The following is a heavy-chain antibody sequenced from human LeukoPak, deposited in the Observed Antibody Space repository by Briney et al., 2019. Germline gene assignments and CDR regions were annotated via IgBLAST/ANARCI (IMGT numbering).Heavy chain of an antibody. J-gene: IGHJ5*02. CDR3: ARGSGAPTEPNWFDP. CDR1: GGSINSVGYY. Sequence: SETLSLTCTVSGGSINSVGYYWSWIRQHPGKGLEWIGYIYFNGNTYYNPSLKSRVTILLDTSKKQFSLELISVTAADTAVYYCARGSGAPTEPNWFDPWGQGTLVTVSS. D-gene: IGHD1-26*01. V-gene: IGHV4-31*03. CDR2: IYFNGNT.